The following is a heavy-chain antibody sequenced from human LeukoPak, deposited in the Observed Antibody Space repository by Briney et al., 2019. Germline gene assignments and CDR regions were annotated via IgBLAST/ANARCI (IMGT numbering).Heavy chain of an antibody. CDR1: GFTVSSNY. CDR2: IYSGGST. CDR3: AKDYYGSGSYYEPQYYFDY. V-gene: IGHV3-53*05. J-gene: IGHJ4*02. D-gene: IGHD3-10*01. Sequence: GGSLRLSCAASGFTVSSNYMSWVRQAPGKGLEWVSIIYSGGSTFYADSVKGRFTISRDNSYNTVYLQMTGLRAEDTAVYYCAKDYYGSGSYYEPQYYFDYWGQGTLVTVSS.